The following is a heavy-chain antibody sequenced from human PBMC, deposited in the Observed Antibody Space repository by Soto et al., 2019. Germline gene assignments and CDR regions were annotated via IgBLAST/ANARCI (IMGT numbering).Heavy chain of an antibody. V-gene: IGHV4-4*02. D-gene: IGHD3-10*01. CDR3: ARVKASGVNFDY. CDR1: GGSISTSNW. J-gene: IGHJ4*02. CDR2: IYHSGST. Sequence: PSETLSLTCAVSGGSISTSNWWSWVRQPPGKGLGWIGEIYHSGSTNYNPSLKSRVTISVDKSKNQFSLKLSSVTAADTAVYYCARVKASGVNFDYWGQGTLVTVSX.